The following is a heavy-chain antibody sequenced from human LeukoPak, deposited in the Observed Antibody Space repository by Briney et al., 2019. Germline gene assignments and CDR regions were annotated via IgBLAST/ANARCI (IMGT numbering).Heavy chain of an antibody. V-gene: IGHV3-7*05. D-gene: IGHD2-15*01. CDR2: IHEDGSDT. Sequence: GGSLRLSCAASGFTSSRHCMNCVREAPGRGVEWVANIHEDGSDTYYVDSVKGRFTVSRDNAKNSLYLQMNSLRAEDTAVYYCARILLLHTPRAFDIWGQGTMVTVSS. CDR3: ARILLLHTPRAFDI. J-gene: IGHJ3*02. CDR1: GFTSSRHC.